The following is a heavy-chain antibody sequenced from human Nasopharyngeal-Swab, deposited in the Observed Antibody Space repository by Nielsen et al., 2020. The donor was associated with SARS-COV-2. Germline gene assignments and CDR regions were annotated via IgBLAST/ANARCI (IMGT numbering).Heavy chain of an antibody. Sequence: GESLKISCAASGVTFSTYSMNWVRQAPGKGLEWVSSISSSSSYIYYADSVKGRFTISRDNAKNSLYLQMNSLRAEDTAAFYCTRDLGRWQLFDPWGQGTLVTVSS. CDR1: GVTFSTYS. V-gene: IGHV3-21*01. CDR2: ISSSSSYI. CDR3: TRDLGRWQLFDP. D-gene: IGHD7-27*01. J-gene: IGHJ5*02.